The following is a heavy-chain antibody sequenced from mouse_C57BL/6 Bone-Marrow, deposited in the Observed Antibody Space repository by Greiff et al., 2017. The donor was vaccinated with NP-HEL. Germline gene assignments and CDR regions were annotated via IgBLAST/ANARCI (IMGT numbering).Heavy chain of an antibody. CDR2: IRSKSNNYAT. CDR1: GFSFNTYA. Sequence: EVQRVESGGGLVQPKGSLKLSCAASGFSFNTYAMNWVRQAPGKGLEWVARIRSKSNNYATYYADSVKDRFTISRDDSESMLYLQMNNLKTEDTAMYYCVRHLRVVATNYAMDYWGQGTSVTVSS. J-gene: IGHJ4*01. CDR3: VRHLRVVATNYAMDY. D-gene: IGHD1-1*01. V-gene: IGHV10-1*01.